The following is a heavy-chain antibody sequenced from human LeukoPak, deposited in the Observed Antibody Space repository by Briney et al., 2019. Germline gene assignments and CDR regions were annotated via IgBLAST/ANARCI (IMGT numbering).Heavy chain of an antibody. J-gene: IGHJ4*02. Sequence: GGSLRLSCAASGFTFSDHYMAWVRQAPGKGLEWVAFIRYDGGNKYYADSVKGRFTISRDNSKNTVDLQMNSLRAEDTAVYYCAKVSYNGNFHFDYWGQGTLVTVSS. CDR3: AKVSYNGNFHFDY. CDR1: GFTFSDHY. CDR2: IRYDGGNK. D-gene: IGHD4-23*01. V-gene: IGHV3-30*02.